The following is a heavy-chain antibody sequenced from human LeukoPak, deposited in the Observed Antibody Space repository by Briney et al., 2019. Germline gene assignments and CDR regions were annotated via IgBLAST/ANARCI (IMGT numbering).Heavy chain of an antibody. J-gene: IGHJ3*02. CDR1: GFTFSSYP. CDR3: ARESRTDAFDI. CDR2: ITASGTAM. V-gene: IGHV3-48*01. Sequence: GGSLRLSCAASGFTFSSYPMNWVRQAPGKGLEWVSHITASGTAMFYADSVKGRFTISRDNAKNSLYLQMNSLRAEDTAVYYCARESRTDAFDIWGQGTMVTVSS. D-gene: IGHD5/OR15-5a*01.